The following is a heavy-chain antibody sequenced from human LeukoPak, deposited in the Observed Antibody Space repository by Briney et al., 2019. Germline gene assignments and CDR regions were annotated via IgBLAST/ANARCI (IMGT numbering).Heavy chain of an antibody. CDR1: GFTFSSYG. D-gene: IGHD1-14*01. V-gene: IGHV3-33*01. CDR2: IWYDGSNK. CDR3: AREEPSNAFDI. Sequence: GGSLRLSCAASGFTFSSYGMHWVRQAPGKGLEWVAVIWYDGSNKYYADSVKGRFTISRDNSKNTLYLQMNSLRAEDTAVYYCAREEPSNAFDIWGQGTMVTVSS. J-gene: IGHJ3*02.